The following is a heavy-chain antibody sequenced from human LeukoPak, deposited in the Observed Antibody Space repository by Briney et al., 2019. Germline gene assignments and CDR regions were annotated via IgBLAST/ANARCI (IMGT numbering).Heavy chain of an antibody. Sequence: PGGSLRLSCAASGFTFSSYSMNWVRQAPGKGLEWVSYISTSSSTIHYADSVKGRFTISRDNAKNSLYLQVNSLRAEDTAVYYCAGFYGSGFDAFDIWGQGTMVTVSS. CDR2: ISTSSSTI. CDR3: AGFYGSGFDAFDI. D-gene: IGHD3-10*01. CDR1: GFTFSSYS. V-gene: IGHV3-48*04. J-gene: IGHJ3*02.